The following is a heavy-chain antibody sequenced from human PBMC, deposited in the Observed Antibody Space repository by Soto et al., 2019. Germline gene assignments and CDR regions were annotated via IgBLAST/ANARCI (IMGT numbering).Heavy chain of an antibody. D-gene: IGHD3-10*01. CDR1: GGSIRSGGYY. Sequence: QVQLQESGPGLVKPSQTLSLTCTVSGGSIRSGGYYWSWIRQHPGKGLEWIGHIYYSGSTYYNPSLKRRVTISVDTSKNQFSLKLNSVTAADTAVYYCARDPLYGSGSYYRGDAFDIWGQGTMVTVSS. CDR2: IYYSGST. J-gene: IGHJ3*02. CDR3: ARDPLYGSGSYYRGDAFDI. V-gene: IGHV4-31*03.